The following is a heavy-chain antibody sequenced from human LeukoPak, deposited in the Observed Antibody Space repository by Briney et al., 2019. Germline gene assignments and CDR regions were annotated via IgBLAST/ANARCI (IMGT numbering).Heavy chain of an antibody. V-gene: IGHV3-23*01. Sequence: GGSLRPSCAASGFTFSSYAMSWVRQAPGKGLEWVSAISGSGGSTYYADSVKGRFTISRDNSKNTLYLQMNSLRAEDTAVYYCARSHCSSTSCLYGMDVWGQGTTVTVSS. CDR2: ISGSGGST. CDR1: GFTFSSYA. D-gene: IGHD2-2*01. J-gene: IGHJ6*02. CDR3: ARSHCSSTSCLYGMDV.